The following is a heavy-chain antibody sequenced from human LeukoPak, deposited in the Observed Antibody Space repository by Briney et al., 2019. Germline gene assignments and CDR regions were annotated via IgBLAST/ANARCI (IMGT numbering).Heavy chain of an antibody. V-gene: IGHV4-59*08. J-gene: IGHJ6*03. CDR2: IYYSGST. CDR3: ARVFGAAGMASKYYYYYYMDV. D-gene: IGHD6-13*01. Sequence: SETLSLTCTVSGGSIRSHYWSWIRQPPGKGLEWIGYIYYSGSTNYNPSLKSRVTISVDTSKNQFSLKLSSVTAADTAVYYCARVFGAAGMASKYYYYYYMDVWGKGTTVTVSS. CDR1: GGSIRSHY.